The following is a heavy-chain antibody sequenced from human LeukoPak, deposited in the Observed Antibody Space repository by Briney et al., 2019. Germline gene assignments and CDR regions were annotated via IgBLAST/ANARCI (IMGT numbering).Heavy chain of an antibody. CDR1: GFTFSSYG. CDR2: ISYDGSNK. Sequence: GRSLRLSCAASGFTFSSYGMHWVRQAPGKGLEWVAVISYDGSNKYYADSVKGRFTISRDNSKNTLYLQMNSLRAEDTAVYYCAAAMPFDYWGQGTLVTVSS. V-gene: IGHV3-30*03. CDR3: AAAMPFDY. D-gene: IGHD2-2*01. J-gene: IGHJ4*02.